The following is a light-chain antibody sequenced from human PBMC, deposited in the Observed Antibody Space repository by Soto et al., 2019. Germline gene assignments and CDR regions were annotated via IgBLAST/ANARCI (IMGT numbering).Light chain of an antibody. CDR2: DAS. CDR3: EQHSNWPRT. CDR1: QSVSSD. V-gene: IGKV3-11*01. J-gene: IGKJ2*01. Sequence: EIVLTQSPATLSLSPGARATLSCRASQSVSSDLAWYQHKPGQAPRLLIYDASNRATGIPARCSGSGSGTDFTLTISSLELEDFAVYYCEQHSNWPRTFGQGTELEIK.